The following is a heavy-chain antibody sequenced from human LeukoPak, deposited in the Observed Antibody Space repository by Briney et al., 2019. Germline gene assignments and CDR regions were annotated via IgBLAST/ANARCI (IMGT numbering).Heavy chain of an antibody. J-gene: IGHJ4*02. CDR1: GFTFSSYE. V-gene: IGHV3-48*03. D-gene: IGHD2-2*01. CDR2: ISSSGSTI. Sequence: PGGSLRLSCAASGFTFSSYEMNWVRQAPGRGLEWVSYISSSGSTIYYADSVKGRFTISRDNAKNSLYLQMNSLRAEDTAVYYCASCSSTSCYAVSFDYWGQGTLVTVSS. CDR3: ASCSSTSCYAVSFDY.